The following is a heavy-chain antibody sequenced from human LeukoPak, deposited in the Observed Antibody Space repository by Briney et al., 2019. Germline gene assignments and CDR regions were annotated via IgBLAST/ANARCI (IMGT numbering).Heavy chain of an antibody. D-gene: IGHD3-3*01. CDR1: GFTFSSYS. CDR3: ARGENDFWSGPYYYYMDV. CDR2: ISSSSSYI. V-gene: IGHV3-21*01. J-gene: IGHJ6*03. Sequence: GGSLRLSCAASGFTFSSYSMNWVRQASGKGLEWVSLISSSSSYIYYADSVKGRFTISRDNAKNSLYLQMNSLRAEDTAVYYCARGENDFWSGPYYYYMDVWGKGTTVTVSS.